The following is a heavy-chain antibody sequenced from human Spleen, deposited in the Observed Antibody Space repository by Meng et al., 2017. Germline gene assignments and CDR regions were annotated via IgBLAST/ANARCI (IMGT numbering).Heavy chain of an antibody. D-gene: IGHD3-22*01. CDR2: IYHNGDT. V-gene: IGHV4-59*12. J-gene: IGHJ4*02. Sequence: GSLRLSCTVSDDSISSYYWNWIRQPPGKGLEWIGFIYHNGDTNYNPSLKSRVTISVDTSKNQFSLKLSSVTAADTAVYYCARDPAEYYYDSSGYLGPYWGQGTLVTVSS. CDR1: DDSISSYY. CDR3: ARDPAEYYYDSSGYLGPY.